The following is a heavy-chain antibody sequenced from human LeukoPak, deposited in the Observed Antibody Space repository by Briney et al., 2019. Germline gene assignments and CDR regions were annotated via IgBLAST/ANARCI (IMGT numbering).Heavy chain of an antibody. CDR3: ARASTTFDD. Sequence: PSETLSLTCSVSGGSITSYYWSWIRQPPGKGLEWIGHVSDGGRTNYSPSLRSRVSISVDTSKNQFSLKLNSVTAADTAVYFCARASTTFDDWGQGTLVTGSS. J-gene: IGHJ4*02. V-gene: IGHV4-59*01. D-gene: IGHD1-14*01. CDR2: VSDGGRT. CDR1: GGSITSYY.